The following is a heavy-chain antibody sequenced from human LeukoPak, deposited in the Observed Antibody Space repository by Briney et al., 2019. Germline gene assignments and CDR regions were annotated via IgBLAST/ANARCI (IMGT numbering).Heavy chain of an antibody. Sequence: GGSLRLSCAASGFTFSSYEMNWVRQAPGKGVEWVSYITWNGGSTAYADSVRGRVTVSRDNAKFSLYLQMNSLRAEDTALYYCARSMSTVTTRYFDLWGRGTLVTVSS. CDR2: ITWNGGST. CDR1: GFTFSSYE. J-gene: IGHJ2*01. V-gene: IGHV3-20*04. CDR3: ARSMSTVTTRYFDL. D-gene: IGHD4-17*01.